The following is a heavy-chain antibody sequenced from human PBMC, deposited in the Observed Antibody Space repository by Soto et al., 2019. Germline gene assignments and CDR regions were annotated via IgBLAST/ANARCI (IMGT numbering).Heavy chain of an antibody. CDR1: GYSFTSYW. Sequence: GESLKISCKGSGYSFTSYWIRWVRQLPGKGLEWMGRLDPSDSYTNYSPSFQGHVTISADKSISTAYLQLSSLNASDTAMYYCARQGCSSTSYYHYYYYYGMDVWGQGTTVTVSS. CDR3: ARQGCSSTSYYHYYYYYGMDV. V-gene: IGHV5-10-1*01. CDR2: LDPSDSYT. D-gene: IGHD2-2*01. J-gene: IGHJ6*02.